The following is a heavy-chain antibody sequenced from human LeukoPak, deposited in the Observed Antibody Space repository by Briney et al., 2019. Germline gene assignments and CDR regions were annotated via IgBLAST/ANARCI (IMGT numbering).Heavy chain of an antibody. D-gene: IGHD2-2*02. Sequence: SETLSLTCTVSGGSISSYYWSWVRQPAGKGLEWIGRIYTSGSTNYNPSLKSRVTMSVDTSKNQFSLKLSSVTAADTAVYYCARDSPTADIVVVPAAILIDWGQGTLVTVSS. J-gene: IGHJ4*02. CDR3: ARDSPTADIVVVPAAILID. CDR1: GGSISSYY. V-gene: IGHV4-4*07. CDR2: IYTSGST.